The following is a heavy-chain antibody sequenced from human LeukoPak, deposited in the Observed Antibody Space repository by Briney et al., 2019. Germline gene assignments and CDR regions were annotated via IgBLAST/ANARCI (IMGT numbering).Heavy chain of an antibody. V-gene: IGHV3-23*01. Sequence: GGSLRLSCAASGFTCTYVMIWVRQAPGKGLEWVSGINDSGGSTYYADSVKGRFTISRDNSKNTLSLQMNSLRAEDTAVYYCARGHGDYWGQGTLVTVSS. J-gene: IGHJ4*02. CDR3: ARGHGDY. CDR2: INDSGGST. CDR1: GFTCTYV.